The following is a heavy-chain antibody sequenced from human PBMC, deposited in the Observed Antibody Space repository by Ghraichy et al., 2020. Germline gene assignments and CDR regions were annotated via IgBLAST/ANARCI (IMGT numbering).Heavy chain of an antibody. D-gene: IGHD6-6*01. CDR3: ARGFEYTSSSVSEFDY. Sequence: GGSLRLSCAASGFTFNNYNMNWVRQAPGKGLEWVSSITSNSVYIYYADSVKGRFTITRDNAKNSLYLQMKSLGAEDTAVYYCARGFEYTSSSVSEFDYWGQGTLVTVSS. J-gene: IGHJ4*02. CDR2: ITSNSVYI. CDR1: GFTFNNYN. V-gene: IGHV3-21*01.